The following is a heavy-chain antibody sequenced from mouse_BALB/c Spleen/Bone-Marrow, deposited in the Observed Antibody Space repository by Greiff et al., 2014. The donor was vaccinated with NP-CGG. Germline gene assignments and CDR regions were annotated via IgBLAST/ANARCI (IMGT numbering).Heavy chain of an antibody. J-gene: IGHJ1*01. V-gene: IGHV4-1*02. Sequence: VQLQQSGGGLVQPGGSLKLSCAASGFDFSRYWMSWVRQAPGKGLEWIGEINPDSSTINYTPSLKDKFIISRDNAKNTLYLQMSKVRSEDTALYYCARPGLNYYASRYFDVWGAGTTVTVSS. CDR2: INPDSSTI. D-gene: IGHD1-1*01. CDR1: GFDFSRYW. CDR3: ARPGLNYYASRYFDV.